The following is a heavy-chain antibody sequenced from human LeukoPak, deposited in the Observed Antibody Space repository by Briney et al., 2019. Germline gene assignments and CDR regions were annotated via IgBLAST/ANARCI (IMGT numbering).Heavy chain of an antibody. CDR3: ARDLGGSYSSEAWFDP. Sequence: SETLSLTCTVSGDSISSGSYYWSWIRQPAGEGLEWIGRIYSSGRTHYSPSLKSRVAISVDTPKNRFSLRLSSVTAADTAVYYCARDLGGSYSSEAWFDPWGQGTLVTVSS. CDR1: GDSISSGSYY. D-gene: IGHD1-26*01. J-gene: IGHJ5*02. CDR2: IYSSGRT. V-gene: IGHV4-61*02.